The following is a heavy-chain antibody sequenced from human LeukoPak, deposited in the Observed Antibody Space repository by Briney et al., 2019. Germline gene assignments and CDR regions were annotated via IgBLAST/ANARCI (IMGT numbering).Heavy chain of an antibody. D-gene: IGHD3-3*01. J-gene: IGHJ5*02. V-gene: IGHV1-18*01. CDR1: GYTFTNYG. CDR3: ARITYDFWSGYYMPDDP. CDR2: ISIYNGNT. Sequence: ASXXVSCKACGYTFTNYGISWVRQAPGQGLEWMGWISIYNGNTDYAQKLRGRVTMTTDTSTSTAYMELRSLRSDDTAVYYCARITYDFWSGYYMPDDPWGQGTLVTVSS.